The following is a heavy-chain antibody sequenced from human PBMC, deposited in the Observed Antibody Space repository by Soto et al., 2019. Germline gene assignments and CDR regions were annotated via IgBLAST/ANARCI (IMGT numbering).Heavy chain of an antibody. CDR2: IYHSGST. Sequence: QVQLQESGPGLVKPSQTLSLTCTVSGGSISSGDYYWSWIRQPPGKALEWIGYIYHSGSTYYNPSLKSRVTISLDTSKNQFSLKLSSVTAADTAVYYCARERPDGARLDPWGQGTLVTVSS. J-gene: IGHJ5*02. V-gene: IGHV4-30-4*01. D-gene: IGHD6-6*01. CDR1: GGSISSGDYY. CDR3: ARERPDGARLDP.